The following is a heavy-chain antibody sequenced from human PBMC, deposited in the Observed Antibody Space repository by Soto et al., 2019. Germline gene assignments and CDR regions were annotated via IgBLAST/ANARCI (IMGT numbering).Heavy chain of an antibody. CDR3: ARGLGLYYFDY. Sequence: GASVKVSCKASGYTFTGYYMHWVRQAPGQGLEWMGWINPNSGGTNYAQKFQGWVTMTRDTSISTAYMELSSLRSEDTAVYYCARGLGLYYFDYWGQGTLVTVSS. V-gene: IGHV1-2*04. J-gene: IGHJ4*02. CDR2: INPNSGGT. CDR1: GYTFTGYY. D-gene: IGHD1-26*01.